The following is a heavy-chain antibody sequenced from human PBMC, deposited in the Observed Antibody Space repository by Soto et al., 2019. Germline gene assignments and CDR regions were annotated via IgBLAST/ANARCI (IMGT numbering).Heavy chain of an antibody. D-gene: IGHD3-3*01. V-gene: IGHV4-61*01. Sequence: SETLSLTCTVSGGSVSSGSYYWSWIRQPPGKGLEWIGYIHYSGSTNYNPSLKSRVTISVDTSKNQFSLKLSSVTAADTAVYYCARAVFGVVKPHDGMDVWGQGTTVTVSS. CDR2: IHYSGST. CDR1: GGSVSSGSYY. CDR3: ARAVFGVVKPHDGMDV. J-gene: IGHJ6*02.